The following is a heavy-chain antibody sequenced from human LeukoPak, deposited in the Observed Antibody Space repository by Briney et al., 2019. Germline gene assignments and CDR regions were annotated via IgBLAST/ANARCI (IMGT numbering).Heavy chain of an antibody. CDR1: GDSVSSNRGA. CDR2: TYSRSKWYN. CDR3: ARSVVYTGAYYVFDI. D-gene: IGHD1-26*01. V-gene: IGHV6-1*01. J-gene: IGHJ3*02. Sequence: SQTLSLTCAISGDSVSSNRGAWNWIRQSPSRGLEWLRRTYSRSKWYNDYAVSVKSRISVNPDTSKNQCSLQLNSVTPDDTAVYYCARSVVYTGAYYVFDIWGQGTMVIVSS.